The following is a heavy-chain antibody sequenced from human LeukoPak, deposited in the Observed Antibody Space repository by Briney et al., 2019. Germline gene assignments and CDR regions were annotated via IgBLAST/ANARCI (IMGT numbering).Heavy chain of an antibody. CDR2: ISGSGGST. V-gene: IGHV3-23*01. CDR3: ARTDRGSYSPFDY. J-gene: IGHJ4*02. CDR1: GGSISSYY. Sequence: SSETLSLTCTVSGGSISSYYWSWVRQAPGKGLEWVSAISGSGGSTYYADSVKGRFTISRDNAKNSLYLQMNSLRADDTAVYYCARTDRGSYSPFDYWGQGTLVTVSS. D-gene: IGHD3-10*01.